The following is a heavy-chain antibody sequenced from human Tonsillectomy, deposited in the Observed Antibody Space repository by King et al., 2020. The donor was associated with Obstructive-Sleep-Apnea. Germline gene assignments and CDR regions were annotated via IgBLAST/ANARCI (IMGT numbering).Heavy chain of an antibody. CDR3: ARALQGLGNFDY. V-gene: IGHV4-34*01. D-gene: IGHD6-19*01. Sequence: VQLQQWGAGLLKPSETLSLTCAVYGGSFSGYYWSWIRQPPGKGLEWIGEINHSGSTNYNPSLKSRVTISVDTSKNQFSLKLSSVTAADTAVYYCARALQGLGNFDYWGQGTLVTVSS. CDR1: GGSFSGYY. J-gene: IGHJ4*02. CDR2: INHSGST.